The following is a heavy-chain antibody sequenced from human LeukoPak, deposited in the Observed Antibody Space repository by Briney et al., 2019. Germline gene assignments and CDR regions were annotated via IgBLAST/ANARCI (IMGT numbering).Heavy chain of an antibody. D-gene: IGHD3-22*01. V-gene: IGHV1-18*01. CDR3: ARVITMIVVAAAQVYFDY. CDR2: ISAYNGNT. Sequence: ASVKVSCKASGYTFTSYGISWVRQAPGQGLEWMGWISAYNGNTNYAQKLQGRVTMTTDTSTSTAYMELRSLRSDDTAVYYRARVITMIVVAAAQVYFDYWGQGTLVTVSS. CDR1: GYTFTSYG. J-gene: IGHJ4*02.